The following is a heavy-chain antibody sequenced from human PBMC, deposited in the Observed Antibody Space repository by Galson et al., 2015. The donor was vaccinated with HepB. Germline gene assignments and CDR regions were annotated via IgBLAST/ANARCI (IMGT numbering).Heavy chain of an antibody. J-gene: IGHJ6*03. Sequence: SLRLSCAASGFTLSSYWMHWVRQAPGKGLVWVSRISSDGRSTSYAVSVKGRFTTSRDNAKNTLYLQMNSLRAEDTAVYYCTRAGYYYYMDVWGKGTTVTVSS. CDR2: ISSDGRST. CDR1: GFTLSSYW. CDR3: TRAGYYYYMDV. D-gene: IGHD6-13*01. V-gene: IGHV3-74*01.